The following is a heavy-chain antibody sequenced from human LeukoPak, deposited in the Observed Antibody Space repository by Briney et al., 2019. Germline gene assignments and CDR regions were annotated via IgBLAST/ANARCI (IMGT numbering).Heavy chain of an antibody. Sequence: GGSLRLSCAASGFTFSSYAMSWVRQAPGKGLEWVSAISGSGGSTYYADSVKGRFTISRDNSKNTLYLQMNSLRAEDTAVYSCAKDEGGTSGWYAQYFDYWGQGTLVTVSS. J-gene: IGHJ4*02. V-gene: IGHV3-23*01. CDR3: AKDEGGTSGWYAQYFDY. CDR1: GFTFSSYA. CDR2: ISGSGGST. D-gene: IGHD6-19*01.